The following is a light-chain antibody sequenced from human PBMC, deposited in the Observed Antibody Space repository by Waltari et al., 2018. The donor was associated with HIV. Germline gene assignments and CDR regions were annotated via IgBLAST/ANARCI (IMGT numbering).Light chain of an antibody. CDR3: CSFTRTSGFAFYV. V-gene: IGLV2-23*02. CDR2: EDT. CDR1: NSYQY. Sequence: QSALTQPASVSGSPGQSTPIPCTGTNSYQYVFCYQHHPGKAPKLLIFEDTKRPSGVSYRFSGYKSGDRASLTISGLQADDEADYYCCSFTRTSGFAFYVFGPGTTVTVL. J-gene: IGLJ1*01.